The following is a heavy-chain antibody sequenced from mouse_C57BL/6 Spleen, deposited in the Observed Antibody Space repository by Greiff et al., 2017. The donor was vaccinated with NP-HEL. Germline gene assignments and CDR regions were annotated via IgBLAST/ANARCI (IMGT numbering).Heavy chain of an antibody. D-gene: IGHD1-1*01. Sequence: VQLQQSGPELVKPGASVKISCKASGYAFSSSWMNWVKQRPGTGLEWIGRIYPGDGDTNYNGKFKGKATLTADKSSSTAYMQLSSLTSEDSAVYFCARFTTVVATGCDYWGQGTTLTVSS. CDR1: GYAFSSSW. CDR3: ARFTTVVATGCDY. CDR2: IYPGDGDT. J-gene: IGHJ2*01. V-gene: IGHV1-82*01.